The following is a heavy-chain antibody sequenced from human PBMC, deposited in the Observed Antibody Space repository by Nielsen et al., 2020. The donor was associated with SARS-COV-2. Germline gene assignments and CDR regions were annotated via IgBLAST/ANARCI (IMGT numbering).Heavy chain of an antibody. CDR1: GFTFDDYA. Sequence: GGSLRLSCAASGFTFDDYAMHWVRQAPGKGLEWVSGISWNSGSIGYADSVKGRFTISRDNAKNSLYLQMNSLRAEDTALYYCAKDDGPTYYYDSSGLRGWGQGTLVTVS. CDR3: AKDDGPTYYYDSSGLRG. CDR2: ISWNSGSI. D-gene: IGHD3-22*01. V-gene: IGHV3-9*01. J-gene: IGHJ4*02.